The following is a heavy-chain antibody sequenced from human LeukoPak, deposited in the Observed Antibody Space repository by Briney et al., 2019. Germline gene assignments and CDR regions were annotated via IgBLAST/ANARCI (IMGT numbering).Heavy chain of an antibody. CDR2: ISYDGSNK. CDR3: ASPAPEGRGVLDAFDI. Sequence: GGSLRVSCAASGFTFSSYAMHWVRQAPGKGLEWVAVISYDGSNKYYADSVKGRFTISRDNSKNTLYLQMNSLRAEDTAVYYCASPAPEGRGVLDAFDIWGQGTMVTVSS. D-gene: IGHD3-10*01. J-gene: IGHJ3*02. V-gene: IGHV3-30*04. CDR1: GFTFSSYA.